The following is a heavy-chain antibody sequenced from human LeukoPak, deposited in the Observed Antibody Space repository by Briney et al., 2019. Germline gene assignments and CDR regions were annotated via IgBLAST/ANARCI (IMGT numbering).Heavy chain of an antibody. V-gene: IGHV3-66*01. D-gene: IGHD4-17*01. CDR3: ARDRAYGDYVWSY. CDR1: GFSVSGNY. CDR2: IYSGTTT. J-gene: IGHJ4*02. Sequence: PGGSLRLSCAASGFSVSGNYMSWVRQAPGKGLEWVSLIYSGTTTYYADSVKGRFTISRDNSKNTLYLQMNSLRAEDTAVYYCARDRAYGDYVWSYWGQGTLVTVSS.